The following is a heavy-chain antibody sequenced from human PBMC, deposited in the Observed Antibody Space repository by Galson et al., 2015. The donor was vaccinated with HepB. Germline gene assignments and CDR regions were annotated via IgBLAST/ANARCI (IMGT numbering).Heavy chain of an antibody. CDR1: GFTFSSYG. CDR3: ARDLRAYCGGDCTFDY. Sequence: SLRLSCAASGFTFSSYGMHWVRQAPGKGLEWVAVIWYDGSNKYYADSVKGRFTISRDNSKNTLYLQMNSLRAEDTAVYYCARDLRAYCGGDCTFDYWGQGTLVTVSS. J-gene: IGHJ4*02. D-gene: IGHD2-21*02. CDR2: IWYDGSNK. V-gene: IGHV3-33*08.